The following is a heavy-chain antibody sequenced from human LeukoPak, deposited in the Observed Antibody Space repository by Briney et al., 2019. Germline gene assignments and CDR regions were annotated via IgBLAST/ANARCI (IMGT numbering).Heavy chain of an antibody. D-gene: IGHD1-1*01. Sequence: APVRLSCSAAGYTFTASYMHWVRQSPGQGREGLRWINPNSGGTNYAQKFQGRVTMTRDTSISTSYMELSRVRSDDTAVYYCASSGYNWNGDGGDWFDPWGQGTLVTVSS. CDR1: GYTFTASY. CDR2: INPNSGGT. V-gene: IGHV1-2*02. J-gene: IGHJ5*02. CDR3: ASSGYNWNGDGGDWFDP.